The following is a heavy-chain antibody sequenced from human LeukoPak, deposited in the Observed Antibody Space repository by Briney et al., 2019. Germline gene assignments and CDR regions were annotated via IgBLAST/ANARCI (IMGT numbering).Heavy chain of an antibody. CDR2: IYPDDSDT. V-gene: IGHV5-51*01. CDR3: ARGAYGSGSSYNYYGMDV. CDR1: GYSFGNRW. Sequence: AEALKISCKGSGYSFGNRWIGWVRQLAGEGLEWMGIIYPDDSDTIYSPYFEGQVTISADKSISTAYLQWSSLKTSDTAMYYCARGAYGSGSSYNYYGMDVWGQGTTVTVSS. J-gene: IGHJ6*02. D-gene: IGHD3-10*01.